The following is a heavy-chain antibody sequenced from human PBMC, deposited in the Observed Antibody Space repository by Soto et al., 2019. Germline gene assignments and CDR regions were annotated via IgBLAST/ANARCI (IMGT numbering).Heavy chain of an antibody. J-gene: IGHJ5*02. D-gene: IGHD2-2*02. CDR2: ISAYNGNT. CDR3: ARDNVVVPAAIGNWFDP. Sequence: ASVNVSCKSSGYTFTCYGISWGRQAPGQGLEWMGWISAYNGNTNYAQKLQGRVTMTTDTSTSTAYMELRSLRSDDTAVYYCARDNVVVPAAIGNWFDPWGQGTLVTVSS. V-gene: IGHV1-18*04. CDR1: GYTFTCYG.